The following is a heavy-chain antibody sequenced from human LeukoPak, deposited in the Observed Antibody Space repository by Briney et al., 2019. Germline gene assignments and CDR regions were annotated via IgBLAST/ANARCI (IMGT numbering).Heavy chain of an antibody. CDR3: ARSYCGGDCRNWFDP. D-gene: IGHD2-21*02. CDR2: ISAYNGNT. CDR1: GYTFTSYG. V-gene: IGHV1-18*01. Sequence: GASVKVSCKASGYTFTSYGISWVRQAPGQGLEWMGWISAYNGNTNYAQKLQGRVTMTTDTSTSTAYMELRSLRSDDTAVYYCARSYCGGDCRNWFDPWGQGTLVTVSS. J-gene: IGHJ5*02.